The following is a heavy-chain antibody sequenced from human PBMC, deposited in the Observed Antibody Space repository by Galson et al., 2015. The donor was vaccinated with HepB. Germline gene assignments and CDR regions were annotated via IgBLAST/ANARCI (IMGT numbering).Heavy chain of an antibody. V-gene: IGHV3-21*01. CDR2: ISSSSSYI. J-gene: IGHJ4*02. CDR1: GFTFSSYS. Sequence: SLRLSCAASGFTFSSYSMNWVRQAPGKGLEWVSSISSSSSYIYYADSVKGRFTISRDNAKNSLYLQMNSLRAEDTAVYYCAREGYYGGDCYPFDYWGQGTLVTVSS. D-gene: IGHD2-21*02. CDR3: AREGYYGGDCYPFDY.